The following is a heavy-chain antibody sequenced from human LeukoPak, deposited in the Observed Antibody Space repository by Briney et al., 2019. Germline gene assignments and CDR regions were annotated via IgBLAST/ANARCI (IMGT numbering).Heavy chain of an antibody. Sequence: GGSLRLSCAASGFTFSSYGMHWVRQAPGKGLEWVAFIRYDGSNKYYADSMKGRFTISRDNSKNTLYLQMNSLRPEDTAVYYCAKGRRDYGGDIDYWGQGTLVTVSS. CDR1: GFTFSSYG. CDR2: IRYDGSNK. J-gene: IGHJ4*02. V-gene: IGHV3-30*02. CDR3: AKGRRDYGGDIDY. D-gene: IGHD4-23*01.